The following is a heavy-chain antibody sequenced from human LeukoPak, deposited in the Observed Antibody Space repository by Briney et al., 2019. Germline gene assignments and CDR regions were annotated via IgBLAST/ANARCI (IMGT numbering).Heavy chain of an antibody. CDR2: IRSKAYGGTT. J-gene: IGHJ4*02. V-gene: IGHV3-49*04. CDR1: GFTFGDYA. D-gene: IGHD2-2*01. CDR3: TRAISDIVVVLEDDY. Sequence: GGSLRLSCTASGFTFGDYAMSWVRQAPGKGLEWVGFIRSKAYGGTTEYAASVRGRFTISRDESKSIAYLQMNSPKTEDTAVYYCTRAISDIVVVLEDDYWGQGTLVTVSS.